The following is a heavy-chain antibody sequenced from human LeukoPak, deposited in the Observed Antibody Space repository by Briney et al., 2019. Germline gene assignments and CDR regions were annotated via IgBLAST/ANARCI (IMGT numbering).Heavy chain of an antibody. Sequence: GGSLRLSCAASGFTFSSYSMNWVRQAPGKGLEWVSFISHSSTTIYYADSVKSRFTISRDNAKNSLYLQMNSLREEDTAVYYCARAYCSGGSCFFDYWGQGTLVTVSS. J-gene: IGHJ4*02. CDR3: ARAYCSGGSCFFDY. V-gene: IGHV3-48*02. D-gene: IGHD2-15*01. CDR2: ISHSSTTI. CDR1: GFTFSSYS.